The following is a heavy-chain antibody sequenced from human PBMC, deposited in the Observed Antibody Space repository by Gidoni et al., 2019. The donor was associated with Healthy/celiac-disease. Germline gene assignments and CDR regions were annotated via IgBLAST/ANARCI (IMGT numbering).Heavy chain of an antibody. Sequence: QLQLQESGPGLVQPSETLSLICPVSGGSISRSGYYWGWIRQPPGKGLGWIGSIYYSCSTYDNPSLKSRVTISVDTSKNQFSLKLSSVTAADTAVYYCARLARYELGAFDIWGQGTMVTVSS. CDR1: GGSISRSGYY. D-gene: IGHD3-16*02. V-gene: IGHV4-39*01. CDR2: IYYSCST. J-gene: IGHJ3*02. CDR3: ARLARYELGAFDI.